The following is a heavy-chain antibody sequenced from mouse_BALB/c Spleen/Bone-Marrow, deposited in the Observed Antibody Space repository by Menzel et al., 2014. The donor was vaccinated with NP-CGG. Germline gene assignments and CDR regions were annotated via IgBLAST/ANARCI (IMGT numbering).Heavy chain of an antibody. CDR3: ARELGRWYFDV. D-gene: IGHD4-1*01. J-gene: IGHJ1*01. CDR2: INPGSGGT. V-gene: IGHV1-54*01. CDR1: GYAFTNYL. Sequence: QVQLQQPGAELVRPGTSVKVSCKASGYAFTNYLIEWVKQRPGRGLEWIGVINPGSGGTNYNEKFKGKATLTADKSSSTAYMQLSSLTSDDSAVYFCARELGRWYFDVWGAGTTVTVSS.